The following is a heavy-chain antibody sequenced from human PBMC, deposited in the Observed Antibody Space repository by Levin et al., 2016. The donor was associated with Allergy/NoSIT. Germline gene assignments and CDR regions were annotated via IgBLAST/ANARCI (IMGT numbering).Heavy chain of an antibody. D-gene: IGHD6-19*01. J-gene: IGHJ4*02. CDR3: ARERSSGWYFY. V-gene: IGHV1-69*01. Sequence: WVRQAPGQGLEWMGGIIPIFGTANYAQKFQGRVTITADESTSTAYMELSSLRSEDTAVYYCARERSSGWYFYWGQGTLVTVSS. CDR2: IIPIFGTA.